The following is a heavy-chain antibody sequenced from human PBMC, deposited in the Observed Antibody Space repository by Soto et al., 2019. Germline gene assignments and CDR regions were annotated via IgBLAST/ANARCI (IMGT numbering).Heavy chain of an antibody. D-gene: IGHD2-21*02. CDR3: AKDPRDCGGDCYSIYYFDY. V-gene: IGHV3-23*01. J-gene: IGHJ4*02. CDR1: GFTFSSYA. Sequence: EVQLLESGGGLVQPGGSLRLSCAASGFTFSSYAMSWVRQAPGKGLEWVSAISGSGGSTYYADSVKGRFTISRDNSKNTLYLQMNSLRAEDTAVYYCAKDPRDCGGDCYSIYYFDYWGQGTLVTVSS. CDR2: ISGSGGST.